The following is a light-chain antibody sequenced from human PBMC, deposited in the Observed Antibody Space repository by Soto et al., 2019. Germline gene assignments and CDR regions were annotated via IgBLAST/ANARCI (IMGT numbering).Light chain of an antibody. CDR1: SSDIGGYYY. V-gene: IGLV2-14*01. Sequence: QCVLTRPASVSGFPGQWITISCTGTSSDIGGYYYVSWYQPHPGKAPNLLIYQVTNRPSRVSNRFSGSKSGNTASLTISGLQADDEADYYCTSYSSSDIFYVFGTGTKVTVL. CDR2: QVT. J-gene: IGLJ1*01. CDR3: TSYSSSDIFYV.